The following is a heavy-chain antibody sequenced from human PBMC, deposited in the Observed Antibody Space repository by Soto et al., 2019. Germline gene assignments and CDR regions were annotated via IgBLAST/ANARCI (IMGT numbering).Heavy chain of an antibody. CDR2: ISYDGSNK. Sequence: PGGTLRLSCAASGFTFSSYGMHWVRQAPGKGLEWVAVISYDGSNKYYADSVKGRFTISRDNSKNTLYLQMNSLRAEDTAVYYCAKDLLMAYAGGPAWGQGTLVTVSS. CDR3: AKDLLMAYAGGPA. V-gene: IGHV3-30*18. J-gene: IGHJ4*02. D-gene: IGHD2-8*01. CDR1: GFTFSSYG.